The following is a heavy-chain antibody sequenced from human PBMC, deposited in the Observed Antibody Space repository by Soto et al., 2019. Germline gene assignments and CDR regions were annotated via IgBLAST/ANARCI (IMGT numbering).Heavy chain of an antibody. CDR1: GFIFSNVR. CDR2: IKSKSDDGTT. V-gene: IGHV3-15*01. D-gene: IGHD1-26*01. Sequence: PGGSLRLSCAGSGFIFSNVRMNWVRQAPGKGLEWVGHIKSKSDDGTTDYAAPVKGRFTISRDDSKNTLYLEMNSLQSEDTALYYCNTYGVGATTSWFDPWGQGTLVTVSS. CDR3: NTYGVGATTSWFDP. J-gene: IGHJ5*01.